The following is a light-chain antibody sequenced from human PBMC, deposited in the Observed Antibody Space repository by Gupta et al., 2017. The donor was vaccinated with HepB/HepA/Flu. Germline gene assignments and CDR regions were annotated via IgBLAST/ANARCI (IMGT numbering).Light chain of an antibody. J-gene: IGKJ4*01. CDR2: GAS. CDR3: QQYNLRPLT. V-gene: IGKV3-15*01. CDR1: QSVYNS. Sequence: MTQFPPSLSVSPGERATLSCRASQSVYNSLAWYQQKPGQTPRILIYGASTRATAIPARFSGSGSGTEFTLTISSLQSEDFAVYYCQQYNLRPLTFGGGTKVEIK.